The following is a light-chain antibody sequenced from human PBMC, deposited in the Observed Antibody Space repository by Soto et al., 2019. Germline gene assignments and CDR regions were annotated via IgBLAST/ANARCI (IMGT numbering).Light chain of an antibody. V-gene: IGLV6-57*04. CDR1: SGSIANNY. Sequence: NFMLTQPHSVSESPGKTLSISCTRSSGSIANNYVQWYQQRPGSAPTTVIYENNQRLSGVPDRFSGSTDGSSNSASLTFSGLQTEDEADYYCQSYDSDFVVFGGGTKVTVL. CDR2: ENN. J-gene: IGLJ2*01. CDR3: QSYDSDFVV.